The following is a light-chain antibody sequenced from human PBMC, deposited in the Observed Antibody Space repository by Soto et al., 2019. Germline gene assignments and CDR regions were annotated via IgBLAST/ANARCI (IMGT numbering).Light chain of an antibody. V-gene: IGKV3-20*01. CDR3: QQYGSSPLT. CDR1: QSVRGSS. CDR2: GAS. Sequence: EILFTQSPGTLSLSPGERATLSCRASQSVRGSSLAWYQQKPGQAHRLLIYGASSRATGIPARFTGGGSGTDVSLTISRLETEDFSVYYCQQYGSSPLTFGGGTKWIS. J-gene: IGKJ4*01.